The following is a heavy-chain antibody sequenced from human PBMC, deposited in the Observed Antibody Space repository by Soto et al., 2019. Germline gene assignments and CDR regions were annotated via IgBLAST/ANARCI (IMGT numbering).Heavy chain of an antibody. CDR2: IWYDGSNK. Sequence: QVQLVESGGGVVQPGRSLRLSCAASGFTFSSYGMHWVRQAPGKGLEWVAVIWYDGSNKYYADSVKGRFTISRDNSKNTLYLQMNSLRAEDTAVYYCAIDRSGVSPNYYFDYWGQGTLVTVSS. J-gene: IGHJ4*02. D-gene: IGHD3-10*01. V-gene: IGHV3-33*01. CDR1: GFTFSSYG. CDR3: AIDRSGVSPNYYFDY.